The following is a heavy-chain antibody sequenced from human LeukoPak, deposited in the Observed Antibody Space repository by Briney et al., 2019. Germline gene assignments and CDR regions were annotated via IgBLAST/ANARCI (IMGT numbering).Heavy chain of an antibody. Sequence: GGSLRLSCAASGFTFSDYYMSWIRQAPGKGLEWVSYISSSGSTIYYADSVKGRFTISRDNAKNSLYLQMNSLRAEDTAVYYCARDLCSTTSCFDYWGQGTLVSVSS. V-gene: IGHV3-11*01. CDR1: GFTFSDYY. CDR3: ARDLCSTTSCFDY. J-gene: IGHJ4*02. CDR2: ISSSGSTI. D-gene: IGHD2-2*01.